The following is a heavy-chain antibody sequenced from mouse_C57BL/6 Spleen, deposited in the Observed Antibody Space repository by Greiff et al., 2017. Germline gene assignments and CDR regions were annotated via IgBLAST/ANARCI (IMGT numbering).Heavy chain of an antibody. D-gene: IGHD1-1*01. V-gene: IGHV1-50*01. Sequence: QVQLKQPGAELVKPGASVKLSCKASGYTFTSYWMQWVKQRPGQGLEWIGEIDPSDSYTNYNQKVKGQATLAVDTSSSTAYMQLSSLTSEDTAVYDCAILLRCPGAIDDWGQGASVTVSS. CDR1: GYTFTSYW. CDR2: IDPSDSYT. CDR3: AILLRCPGAIDD. J-gene: IGHJ4*01.